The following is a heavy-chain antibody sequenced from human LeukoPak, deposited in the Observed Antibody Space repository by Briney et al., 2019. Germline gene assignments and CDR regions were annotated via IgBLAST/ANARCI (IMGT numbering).Heavy chain of an antibody. CDR3: ARPPVVAAYYFDH. Sequence: GGSLRLSCAATGFTFSDYYMSWIRQAPGKGLEWVSYISSSGSTIYYADSVKGRFTISRDNAKNSLYLQMNSLRAEDTAVYYCARPPVVAAYYFDHWGQGTLVTVSS. V-gene: IGHV3-11*01. J-gene: IGHJ4*02. CDR2: ISSSGSTI. D-gene: IGHD3-16*02. CDR1: GFTFSDYY.